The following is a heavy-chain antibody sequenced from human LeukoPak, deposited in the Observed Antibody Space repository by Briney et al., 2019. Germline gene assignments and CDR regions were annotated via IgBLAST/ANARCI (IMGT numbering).Heavy chain of an antibody. CDR1: KIIFSGYG. Sequence: GGSLRLSCVASKIIFSGYGIHWVRQAPGKGLEWVAFIRYDGTNKYYTDSVKGRFTISRDNSKNTLYLQMNSLRDDDTAVYYCAKVGSGWYGVDYWGQGTLVTVSS. V-gene: IGHV3-30*02. CDR3: AKVGSGWYGVDY. J-gene: IGHJ4*02. CDR2: IRYDGTNK. D-gene: IGHD6-19*01.